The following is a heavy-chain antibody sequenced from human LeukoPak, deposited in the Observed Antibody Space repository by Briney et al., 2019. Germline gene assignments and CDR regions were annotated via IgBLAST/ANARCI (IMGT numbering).Heavy chain of an antibody. V-gene: IGHV1-18*01. CDR2: ISAYNGNT. CDR1: GYTFTSYG. Sequence: GASVKVSCKASGYTFTSYGISWVRQAPGQGLEWMGWISAYNGNTNYAQKLQGRVTMTTDTSTSTAYMELRSLRSDDTAVYYCAREGGDCSGGSCYSPTSFDYWGQGTLVTVSS. D-gene: IGHD2-15*01. J-gene: IGHJ4*02. CDR3: AREGGDCSGGSCYSPTSFDY.